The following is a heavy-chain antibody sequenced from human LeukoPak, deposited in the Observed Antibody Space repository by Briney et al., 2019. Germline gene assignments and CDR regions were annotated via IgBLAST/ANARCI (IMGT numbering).Heavy chain of an antibody. V-gene: IGHV1-18*01. CDR3: AIDRLDIVVVTAPNDAFDI. J-gene: IGHJ3*02. CDR1: SYTFTSYG. D-gene: IGHD2-21*02. CDR2: ISAYNGNT. Sequence: ASVKVSCKASSYTFTSYGISWVRQAPGQGLEWMGWISAYNGNTNYAQKLQGRVTMTTDTSTSTAYMELRSLRSDDTAVYYCAIDRLDIVVVTAPNDAFDIWGQGTMVTVSS.